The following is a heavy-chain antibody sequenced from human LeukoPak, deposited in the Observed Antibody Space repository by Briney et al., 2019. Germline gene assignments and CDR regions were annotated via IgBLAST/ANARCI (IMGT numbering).Heavy chain of an antibody. CDR2: IWYDGSNK. CDR1: GFIFSYYG. V-gene: IGHV3-33*01. J-gene: IGHJ4*02. CDR3: GRDLFMIVVPGQNVLDY. D-gene: IGHD3-22*01. Sequence: PGGSLRLSCAASGFIFSYYGMHWVRQAPGKGLEWVAVIWYDGSNKYYADSVKGRFTISRDNSKNTLYLQMNSLRAEDTAVYYCGRDLFMIVVPGQNVLDYWGQGTLVTVSS.